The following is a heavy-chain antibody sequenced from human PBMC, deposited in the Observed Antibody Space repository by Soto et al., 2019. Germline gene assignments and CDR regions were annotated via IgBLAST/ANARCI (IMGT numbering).Heavy chain of an antibody. V-gene: IGHV1-18*04. D-gene: IGHD3-10*01. J-gene: IGHJ3*02. CDR3: ARDFVPGRMVRGVSAFDI. Sequence: QVQLVQSGAEVKKSGASVKVSCEASGYTFISYGISWVRQAPGQGLEWMGWISAYNGNTNYAQKVQGRVTVTTDTSTSTAYMELKSLRSDDTAVYYCARDFVPGRMVRGVSAFDIWGQGTMVTVSS. CDR2: ISAYNGNT. CDR1: GYTFISYG.